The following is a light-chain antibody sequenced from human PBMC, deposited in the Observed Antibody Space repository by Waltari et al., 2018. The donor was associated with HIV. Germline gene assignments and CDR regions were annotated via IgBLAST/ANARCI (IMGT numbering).Light chain of an antibody. Sequence: DIVMTQSPDSLTVSLGERATIHCKSSQSVLVNSNVTNNLAWYQQKSGQPPKLLFYWASDRQSGVPARFSASGSGTDFTLTISSLQAEDVALYYCHQYYSYPQTFGQGTKVEIK. CDR1: QSVLVNSNVTNN. J-gene: IGKJ1*01. CDR3: HQYYSYPQT. V-gene: IGKV4-1*01. CDR2: WAS.